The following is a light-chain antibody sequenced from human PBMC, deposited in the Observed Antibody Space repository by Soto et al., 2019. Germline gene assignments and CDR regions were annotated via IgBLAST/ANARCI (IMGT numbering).Light chain of an antibody. CDR2: EVT. J-gene: IGLJ1*01. V-gene: IGLV2-8*01. CDR3: SSHAGSNSSYG. CDR1: SSDVCGYTY. Sequence: QSALTQPSSASGSPGQSVSVSCSGTSSDVCGYTYVSWYQQHPGKDPKLMIYEVTKRPSGVPDRFSGSKSGTTASLTVSGLQADQGADYYCSSHAGSNSSYGLGTGTKVTV.